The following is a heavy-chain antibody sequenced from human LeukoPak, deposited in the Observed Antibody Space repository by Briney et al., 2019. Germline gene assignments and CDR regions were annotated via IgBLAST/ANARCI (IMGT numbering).Heavy chain of an antibody. D-gene: IGHD1/OR15-1a*01. Sequence: GGSLRLSCAAPGFTFSSYAMSWVRQAAGKGLEWVSAISGSGGSTYYADSVKGRFTISRDNSKNTLYLQMNSLRAEDTAVYYCAGRYPNNDAFDIWGQGTMVTVSS. CDR1: GFTFSSYA. V-gene: IGHV3-23*01. CDR3: AGRYPNNDAFDI. CDR2: ISGSGGST. J-gene: IGHJ3*02.